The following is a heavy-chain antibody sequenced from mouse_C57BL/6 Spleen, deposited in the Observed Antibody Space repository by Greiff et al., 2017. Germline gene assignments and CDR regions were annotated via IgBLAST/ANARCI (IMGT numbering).Heavy chain of an antibody. CDR1: GFSLTSYG. D-gene: IGHD2-5*01. CDR2: IWSGGST. V-gene: IGHV2-2*01. Sequence: VQLVESGPGLVQPSQSLSITCTVSGFSLTSYGVHWVRQSPGKGLEWLGVIWSGGSTDYNAAFISRLSISKDNSKSQVFFKMNSLQADDTAIYYCARNAYYSNYGFAYWGQGTLVTVSA. CDR3: ARNAYYSNYGFAY. J-gene: IGHJ3*01.